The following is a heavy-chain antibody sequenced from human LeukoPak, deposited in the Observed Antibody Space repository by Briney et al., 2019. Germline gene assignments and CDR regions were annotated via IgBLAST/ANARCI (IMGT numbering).Heavy chain of an antibody. CDR2: IYCSGST. CDR3: ARDGIAVAAIDY. J-gene: IGHJ4*02. V-gene: IGHV4-39*07. CDR1: GGSISSSSYY. Sequence: SETLSLTCTVSGGSISSSSYYWGWIRQPPGKGLEWIGSIYCSGSTYYNPPLKSRVTISVDTSKNQFSLKLSSVTAADTAVYYCARDGIAVAAIDYWGQGTLVTVSS. D-gene: IGHD6-19*01.